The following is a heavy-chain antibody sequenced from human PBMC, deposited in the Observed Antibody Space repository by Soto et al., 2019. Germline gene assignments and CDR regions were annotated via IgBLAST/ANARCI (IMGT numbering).Heavy chain of an antibody. D-gene: IGHD2-2*01. CDR3: ARQVVEMATGGDYFDY. J-gene: IGHJ4*02. Sequence: PSETLSLTCTVSGGSISSSSYYWGWIRQPPGKGLEWIGSIYYSGSTYYNPSLKSRVTISVDTSKNQFSLKLSSVTAADTAVYYCARQVVEMATGGDYFDYWGQGTLVTVSS. CDR1: GGSISSSSYY. V-gene: IGHV4-39*01. CDR2: IYYSGST.